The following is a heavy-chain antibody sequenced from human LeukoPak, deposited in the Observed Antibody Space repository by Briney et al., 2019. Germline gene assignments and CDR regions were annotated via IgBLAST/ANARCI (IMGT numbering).Heavy chain of an antibody. CDR1: GFTVSSNY. V-gene: IGHV3-66*01. D-gene: IGHD2-2*01. Sequence: GGSLRLSCASSGFTVSSNYMSWVRQAPGKGLEWVSVIYSGGSTYYADSVKGRFTISRDNSKNTLYLQMNSLRAEDTAVYYCARGYCSSTSCYSADWGQGTLVTVSS. CDR3: ARGYCSSTSCYSAD. CDR2: IYSGGST. J-gene: IGHJ4*02.